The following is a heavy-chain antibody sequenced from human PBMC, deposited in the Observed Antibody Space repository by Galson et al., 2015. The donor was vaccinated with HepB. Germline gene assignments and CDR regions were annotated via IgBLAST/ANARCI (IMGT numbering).Heavy chain of an antibody. CDR3: VKDGPWSFEI. V-gene: IGHV3-23*01. CDR1: GFTFSAYG. J-gene: IGHJ3*02. Sequence: SLRLSCAASGFTFSAYGMSWVRQAPGKGLEWVTLITGSGGSINYAESVKGRFTISRDNSKNTLYLQMNSLRAEDTAVYYCVKDGPWSFEIWGHGTMVPVSS. CDR2: ITGSGGSI. D-gene: IGHD3-3*01.